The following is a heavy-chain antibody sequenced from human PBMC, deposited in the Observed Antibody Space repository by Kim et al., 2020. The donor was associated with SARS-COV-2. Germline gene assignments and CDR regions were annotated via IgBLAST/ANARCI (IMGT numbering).Heavy chain of an antibody. CDR1: GFTFSSYW. V-gene: IGHV3-7*01. J-gene: IGHJ6*02. CDR3: ARDEGDLVVVPAAPNYYYYGMDV. D-gene: IGHD2-2*01. CDR2: IKQDGSEK. Sequence: GGSLRLSCAASGFTFSSYWMSWVRQAPGKGLEWVANIKQDGSEKYYVDSVKGRFTISRDNAKNSLYLQMNSLRAEDTAVYYCARDEGDLVVVPAAPNYYYYGMDVWGQGTTVTVSS.